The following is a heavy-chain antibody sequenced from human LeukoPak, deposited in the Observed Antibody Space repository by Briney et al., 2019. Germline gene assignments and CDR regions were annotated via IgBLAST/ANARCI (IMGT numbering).Heavy chain of an antibody. Sequence: ASVKVSCKASGYTFTSYYMHWVRQAPGQGLEWMGIINPSGGSTSYAQKFQGRVTMTRDTSTSTVYMELSSLRSEDTAVYYCARGTPEGYYDILTGYFSGYFQHWGQGTLVTVSS. J-gene: IGHJ1*01. V-gene: IGHV1-46*01. CDR1: GYTFTSYY. CDR2: INPSGGST. CDR3: ARGTPEGYYDILTGYFSGYFQH. D-gene: IGHD3-9*01.